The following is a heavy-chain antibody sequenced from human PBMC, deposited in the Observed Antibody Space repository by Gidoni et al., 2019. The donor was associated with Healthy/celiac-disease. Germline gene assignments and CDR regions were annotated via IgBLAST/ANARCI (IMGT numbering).Heavy chain of an antibody. Sequence: EVQLVESGGGLVKPGGSLRLSCAASGFTFSSYSMNWVRQAPGKGLEWVSSISSSSSYIYYADSVKGRFTISRDNAKNSLYLQMNSLRAEDTAVYYCARVYGLGYYYYGMDVWGQGTTVTVSS. V-gene: IGHV3-21*01. J-gene: IGHJ6*02. CDR2: ISSSSSYI. CDR1: GFTFSSYS. D-gene: IGHD4-17*01. CDR3: ARVYGLGYYYYGMDV.